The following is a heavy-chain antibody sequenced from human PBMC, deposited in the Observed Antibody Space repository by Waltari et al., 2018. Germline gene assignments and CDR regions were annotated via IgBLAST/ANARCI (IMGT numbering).Heavy chain of an antibody. D-gene: IGHD2-21*02. CDR2: IKSKVNGGTT. CDR3: TADLPGGNSDYFDY. J-gene: IGHJ4*02. V-gene: IGHV3-15*01. Sequence: EVQLVESGGGLVKPGGSLRVSWMRWVRQAPGKGLEWVGRIKSKVNGGTTDYAAPVKGRFTISRDDSSNTLYLQVNSLKTEDTAVYYCTADLPGGNSDYFDYWGQGTLVTVSS.